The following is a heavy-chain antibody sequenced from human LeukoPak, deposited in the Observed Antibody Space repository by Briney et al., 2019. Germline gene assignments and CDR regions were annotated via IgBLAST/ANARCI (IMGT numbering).Heavy chain of an antibody. CDR1: GYTFTGYY. J-gene: IGHJ4*02. Sequence: ASVKVSCKASGYTFTGYYMHWVRQAPGQGLEWMGIINPSGGSTSYAQKFQGRVTMTRDTSTSTVYMELSSLRSEDTAVYYCARASVYCSGGSCYRAHFDYWGQGTLVTVSS. CDR3: ARASVYCSGGSCYRAHFDY. D-gene: IGHD2-15*01. V-gene: IGHV1-46*01. CDR2: INPSGGST.